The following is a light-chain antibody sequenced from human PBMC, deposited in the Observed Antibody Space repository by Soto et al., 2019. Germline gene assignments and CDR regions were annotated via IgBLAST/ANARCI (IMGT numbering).Light chain of an antibody. CDR1: SSDVGGYEY. CDR3: SSYTAANTYV. CDR2: EVS. J-gene: IGLJ1*01. Sequence: QSALTQPASVSGSPGQSITISCTGTSSDVGGYEYVSWYQQHPGKAPKLMIYEVSNRPSGVSHRFSGSKSGNTASLTISGLQAEDEADYYCSSYTAANTYVFGTGTNLTVL. V-gene: IGLV2-14*01.